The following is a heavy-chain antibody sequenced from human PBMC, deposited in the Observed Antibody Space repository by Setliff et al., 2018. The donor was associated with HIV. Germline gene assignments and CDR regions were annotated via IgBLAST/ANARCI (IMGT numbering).Heavy chain of an antibody. CDR1: GYSFTSYW. CDR2: IYPGDSDT. V-gene: IGHV5-51*01. D-gene: IGHD2-2*02. CDR3: ARLGAYCSSTSCYSYYYYYYYMDV. Sequence: GESLKISCKGSGYSFTSYWIGWVRQMPGKGLEWMGIIYPGDSDTRYSPSFQGQVTIPADKSISTAYLQWSSLKASDTAMYYCARLGAYCSSTSCYSYYYYYYYMDVWGKGTTVTVSS. J-gene: IGHJ6*03.